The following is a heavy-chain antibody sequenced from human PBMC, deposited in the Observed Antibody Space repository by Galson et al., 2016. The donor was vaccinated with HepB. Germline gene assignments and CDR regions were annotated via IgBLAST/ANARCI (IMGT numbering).Heavy chain of an antibody. CDR2: ITHTGTT. J-gene: IGHJ4*02. CDR3: ASSHYDFWRGYYVPFDS. CDR1: NGSFSDHF. Sequence: SETLSLTCTVYNGSFSDHFWTWIRQPPGKGLECIGEITHTGTTYYNPSLQSRVTISIDTSRNQFSLKVNSVTAADTAVYYCASSHYDFWRGYYVPFDSWGQGTLVTVSS. V-gene: IGHV4-34*01. D-gene: IGHD3-3*01.